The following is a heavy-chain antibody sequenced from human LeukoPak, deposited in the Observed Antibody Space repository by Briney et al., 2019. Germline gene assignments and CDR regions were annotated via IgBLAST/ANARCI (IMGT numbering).Heavy chain of an antibody. D-gene: IGHD3-9*01. Sequence: PGGSLRLSCAVSGFTFSSYSMNWVRQAPGKGLEWVSYISSSSSTIYYADSVKGRFTISRDNAKNSLYLQMNSLRAEDTAVYYCARGPTYDILTGYPNYFDYWGQGTLVTVSS. CDR3: ARGPTYDILTGYPNYFDY. CDR2: ISSSSSTI. V-gene: IGHV3-48*01. CDR1: GFTFSSYS. J-gene: IGHJ4*02.